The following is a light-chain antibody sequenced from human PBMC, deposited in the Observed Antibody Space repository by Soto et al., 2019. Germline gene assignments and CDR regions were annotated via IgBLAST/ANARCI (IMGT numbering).Light chain of an antibody. Sequence: QSALTQPRSVSGSPGQSVTISCTGTSSDVGAYNYVSWYQQHPGKAPKLMIYDVSKRPSGVPDRFSGSKSGNTASLTISGLQAEDEAEYYCCSYAGSYTFVVFGGGTKLTVL. CDR3: CSYAGSYTFVV. V-gene: IGLV2-11*01. CDR2: DVS. J-gene: IGLJ2*01. CDR1: SSDVGAYNY.